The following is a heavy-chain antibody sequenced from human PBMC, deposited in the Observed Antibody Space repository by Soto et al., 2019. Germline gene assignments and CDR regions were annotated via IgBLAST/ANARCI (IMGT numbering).Heavy chain of an antibody. CDR1: GFTFSSYT. V-gene: IGHV3-23*01. D-gene: IGHD1-26*01. J-gene: IGHJ4*02. Sequence: PGGSLRLSYAASGFTFSSYTMNWVRQAPGKGLEWVSGISGSGGSTYYADSVKGRFTISRDDSKNTLYLQMNSLRAEDTAIFYCARDPFGYYVNYFDNWGQGTLVTVSS. CDR3: ARDPFGYYVNYFDN. CDR2: ISGSGGST.